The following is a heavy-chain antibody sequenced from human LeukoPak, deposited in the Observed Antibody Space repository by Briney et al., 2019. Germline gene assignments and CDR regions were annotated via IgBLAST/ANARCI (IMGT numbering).Heavy chain of an antibody. Sequence: GGSLRLSCAASGFTFSSYAMSWVRQAPGKGLEWVSAISGSGGSTYYAGSVKGRFTISRDNSKNTLYLQMNSLRAEDTAVYYCAKGSYLTIFGVVDFDYWGQGTLVTVSS. V-gene: IGHV3-23*01. CDR2: ISGSGGST. D-gene: IGHD3-3*01. J-gene: IGHJ4*02. CDR3: AKGSYLTIFGVVDFDY. CDR1: GFTFSSYA.